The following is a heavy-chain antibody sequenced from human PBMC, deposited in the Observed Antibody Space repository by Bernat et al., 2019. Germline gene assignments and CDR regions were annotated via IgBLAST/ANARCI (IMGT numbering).Heavy chain of an antibody. CDR3: ARHRKYTYGYNYFDP. CDR2: IYYSGST. CDR1: SGSISSTSYY. D-gene: IGHD5-18*01. V-gene: IGHV4-39*01. Sequence: QLQLQESGPGLVKPAETLSLTCTVSSGSISSTSYYWGWIRQPPGKGLEWIGSIYYSGSTYYNPSLKSRVTISVDTSKNQFSLKLSSVTAADTAVYYCARHRKYTYGYNYFDPWGQGTLVTVSP. J-gene: IGHJ5*02.